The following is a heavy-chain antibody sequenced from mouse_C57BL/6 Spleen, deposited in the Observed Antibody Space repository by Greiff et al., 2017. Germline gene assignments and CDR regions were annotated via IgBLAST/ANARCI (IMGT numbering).Heavy chain of an antibody. CDR1: GFNIKDYY. CDR2: IDPEDGDT. Sequence: EVQLQQSGAELVRPGASVKLSCTASGFNIKDYYMHWVKQRPEQGLEWIGRIDPEDGDTEYAPKFQGKATMTADTSSNTAYLQLSSLTSEYTAVYYCTTFITTVVADYWGQGTTLTVSS. J-gene: IGHJ2*01. D-gene: IGHD1-1*01. CDR3: TTFITTVVADY. V-gene: IGHV14-1*01.